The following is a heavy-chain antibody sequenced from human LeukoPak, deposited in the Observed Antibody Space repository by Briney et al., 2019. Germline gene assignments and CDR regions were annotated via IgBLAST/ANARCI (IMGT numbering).Heavy chain of an antibody. J-gene: IGHJ3*01. CDR1: GFTFSRYA. CDR2: VSGSGGST. D-gene: IGHD3-10*01. CDR3: AKRMIRGVNHDAFDL. Sequence: GGSLRLSCAASGFTFSRYAMSWVRQAPGKGLEWVSAVSGSGGSTYYADSVKGLFTISRDNSKNTLYLQMNSLRAEDTAVYYCAKRMIRGVNHDAFDLWGQGTTVTVSS. V-gene: IGHV3-23*01.